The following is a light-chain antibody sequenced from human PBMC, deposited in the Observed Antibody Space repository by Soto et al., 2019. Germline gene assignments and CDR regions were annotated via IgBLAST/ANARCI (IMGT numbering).Light chain of an antibody. CDR1: NSNIGQNH. Sequence: QSLLTQPPAVSAAPGQKVTISCSGGNSNIGQNHVSWYQQVPGTAPKALICENDKRPSGIPDRFSGSKSGTSATLGITGLQTGDEADYYCGTWDSSLNVWVLGGGTKLTVL. V-gene: IGLV1-51*02. J-gene: IGLJ3*02. CDR3: GTWDSSLNVWV. CDR2: END.